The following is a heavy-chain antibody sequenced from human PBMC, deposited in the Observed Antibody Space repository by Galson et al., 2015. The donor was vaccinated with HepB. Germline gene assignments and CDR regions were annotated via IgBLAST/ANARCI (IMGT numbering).Heavy chain of an antibody. Sequence: SLRLSCAASGFSFSSYWMHWVRQGPGKGLMWVSRINSDGVATSYADSVKGRFTISRDNAKNTLYLQMNSLRAEDTAVYYCARDLDGDYVDYLDFWGQGTLVTVSS. CDR3: ARDLDGDYVDYLDF. V-gene: IGHV3-74*01. J-gene: IGHJ4*02. CDR1: GFSFSSYW. D-gene: IGHD4-17*01. CDR2: INSDGVAT.